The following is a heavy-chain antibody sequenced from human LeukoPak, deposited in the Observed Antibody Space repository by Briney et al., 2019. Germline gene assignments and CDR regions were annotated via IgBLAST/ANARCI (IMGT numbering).Heavy chain of an antibody. D-gene: IGHD3-10*01. Sequence: GGSLRLSCAASGFTFSSYGMHWVRQAPGKGLEWVAVISYDGSNKYYADSVKGRFTISRDNSKNTLYLQMNSLRAEDTAVYYCAKDRSYYGSGSHYYYYYGMDVWGQGTTVTVSS. J-gene: IGHJ6*02. CDR1: GFTFSSYG. CDR2: ISYDGSNK. V-gene: IGHV3-30*18. CDR3: AKDRSYYGSGSHYYYYYGMDV.